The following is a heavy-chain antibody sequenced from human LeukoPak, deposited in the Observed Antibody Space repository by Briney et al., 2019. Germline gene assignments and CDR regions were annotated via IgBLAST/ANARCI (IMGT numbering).Heavy chain of an antibody. CDR2: IYSGDST. Sequence: GGSLRLSCAASGFTVSSNYMNWVRQAPGKGLQWISIIYSGDSTYYADSVKGRFTISRDNSKNTLYLQMNSLRAEDTAVYYCAREIGGYPYFDSWGQGTLVTVSS. CDR3: AREIGGYPYFDS. V-gene: IGHV3-66*01. J-gene: IGHJ4*02. D-gene: IGHD1-26*01. CDR1: GFTVSSNY.